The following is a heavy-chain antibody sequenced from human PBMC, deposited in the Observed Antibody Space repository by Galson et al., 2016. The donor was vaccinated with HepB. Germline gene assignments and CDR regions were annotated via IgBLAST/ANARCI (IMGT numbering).Heavy chain of an antibody. CDR1: GFTFSNYA. CDR2: IAYDGGDK. CDR3: ARDKPPWVTGTFDP. Sequence: SLRLSCAASGFTFSNYAMHWVRQAPGKGLEWVAVIAYDGGDKYYADSVKGRFTISRDNSKHTLYLQMNSLRAEDTAAYYCARDKPPWVTGTFDPWGQGTLVSVSS. V-gene: IGHV3-30-3*01. J-gene: IGHJ5*02. D-gene: IGHD6-19*01.